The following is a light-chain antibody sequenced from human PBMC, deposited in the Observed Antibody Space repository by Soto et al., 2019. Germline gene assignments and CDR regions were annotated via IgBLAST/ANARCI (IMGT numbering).Light chain of an antibody. Sequence: EIVLTQSPATLSLSPGERATLSCRASQSVNSYLAWYQQKCGQAPRLLIYDTSIRATGIPDRFSGSGSGTDFTLTISSLEPEDFAVYYCQQRSSWPTFGQGTRLEIK. V-gene: IGKV3-11*01. CDR2: DTS. CDR3: QQRSSWPT. J-gene: IGKJ2*01. CDR1: QSVNSY.